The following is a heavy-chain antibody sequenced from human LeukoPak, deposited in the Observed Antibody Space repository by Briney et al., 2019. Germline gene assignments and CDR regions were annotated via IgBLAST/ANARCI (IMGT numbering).Heavy chain of an antibody. J-gene: IGHJ6*02. CDR2: INHSGST. Sequence: SETLSLTCAVYGGSFSGYYWSWIRQPPGKGLEWIGEINHSGSTNYNPSLKSRVTISVDTSKNQFSLKLSSVTAADTAVYFCARADDISPRYYYGMDVWGPGTTVSVSS. CDR3: ARADDISPRYYYGMDV. D-gene: IGHD3-9*01. CDR1: GGSFSGYY. V-gene: IGHV4-34*01.